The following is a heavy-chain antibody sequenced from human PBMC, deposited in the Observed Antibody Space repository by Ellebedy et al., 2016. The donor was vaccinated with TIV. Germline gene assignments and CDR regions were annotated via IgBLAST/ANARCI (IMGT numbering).Heavy chain of an antibody. J-gene: IGHJ5*02. CDR3: ARADYGDYEWGNWFDP. V-gene: IGHV4-59*01. D-gene: IGHD4-17*01. CDR2: IYYSGST. CDR1: GGSISSYY. Sequence: MPSETLSLTCTVSGGSISSYYWSWIRQPPGKGLEWIGYIYYSGSTNYNPSLKRRVTISVDTSKKQFSLKLSSVTAADTAVYYCARADYGDYEWGNWFDPWGQGTLVTVSS.